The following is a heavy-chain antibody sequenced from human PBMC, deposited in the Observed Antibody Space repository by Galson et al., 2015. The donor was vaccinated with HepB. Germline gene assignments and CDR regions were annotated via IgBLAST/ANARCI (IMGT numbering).Heavy chain of an antibody. CDR1: GFTFSSYW. J-gene: IGHJ4*02. CDR2: INGDGTTT. D-gene: IGHD2-15*01. Sequence: SLRLSCAASGFTFSSYWMHWVRQAPGKGLVWVSRINGDGTTTRYADSVKGRFTISRDNARNTLYLQMNSLRAEDTALYYCAREGLLRPVFDYWGQGTLVTVSS. V-gene: IGHV3-74*01. CDR3: AREGLLRPVFDY.